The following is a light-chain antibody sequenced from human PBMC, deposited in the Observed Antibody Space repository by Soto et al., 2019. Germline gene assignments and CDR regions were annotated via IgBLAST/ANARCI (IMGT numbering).Light chain of an antibody. J-gene: IGLJ3*02. CDR1: SANIGSNI. CDR2: SNN. V-gene: IGLV1-44*01. Sequence: QSVLTQPPSASGTPGQRVTISCSGSSANIGSNIVNWYQQLPGTAPKLLIYSNNLRPSGVPDRFSGSKSGTSASLAISGLQSEDEADYYCAAWDDSLSGRVFGGGTKLTVL. CDR3: AAWDDSLSGRV.